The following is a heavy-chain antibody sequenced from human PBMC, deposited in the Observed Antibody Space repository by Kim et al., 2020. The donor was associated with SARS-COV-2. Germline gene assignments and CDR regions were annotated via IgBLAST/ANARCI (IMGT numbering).Heavy chain of an antibody. J-gene: IGHJ5*02. CDR3: AREGQLYYGSGTEWFDP. Sequence: SVKVSCKASGGTFSSYAISWVRQAPGQGLEWMGRIIPILGIANYAQKFQGRVTITADKSTSTAYMELSSLRSEDTAVYYCAREGQLYYGSGTEWFDPWGQGTLVTVSS. D-gene: IGHD3-10*01. V-gene: IGHV1-69*04. CDR1: GGTFSSYA. CDR2: IIPILGIA.